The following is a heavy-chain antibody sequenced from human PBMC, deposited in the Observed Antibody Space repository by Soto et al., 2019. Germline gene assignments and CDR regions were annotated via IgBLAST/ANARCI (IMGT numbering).Heavy chain of an antibody. Sequence: QVQLLQSGAEVKKPGSPVKVSCKASGGTFSSYAISWVRQAPGQGLEWMGGIIPIFGTANYAQKFQGRVTITADESTSTAYMGLSSLRSEDTAVYYCARAGRDGYNYRGLYFDYWGQGTLVTVSS. J-gene: IGHJ4*02. D-gene: IGHD5-12*01. CDR3: ARAGRDGYNYRGLYFDY. V-gene: IGHV1-69*01. CDR2: IIPIFGTA. CDR1: GGTFSSYA.